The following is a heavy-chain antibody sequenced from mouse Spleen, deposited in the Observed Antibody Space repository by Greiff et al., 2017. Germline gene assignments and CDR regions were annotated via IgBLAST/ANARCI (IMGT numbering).Heavy chain of an antibody. CDR2: IDPSDSYT. J-gene: IGHJ2*01. CDR1: GYTFTSYW. Sequence: QVQLKQPGAELVMPGASVKLSCKASGYTFTSYWMHWVKQRPGQGLEWIGEIDPSDSYTNYNQKFKGKATLTVDKSSSTAYMQLSSLTSEDSAVYYCARRASYGSRAFDYWGQGTTLTVSS. CDR3: ARRASYGSRAFDY. V-gene: IGHV1-69*01. D-gene: IGHD1-1*01.